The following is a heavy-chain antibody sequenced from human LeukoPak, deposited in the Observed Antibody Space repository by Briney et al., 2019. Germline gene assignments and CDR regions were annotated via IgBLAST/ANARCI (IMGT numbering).Heavy chain of an antibody. CDR2: INHSGST. CDR1: GGSFSGYY. J-gene: IGHJ6*02. D-gene: IGHD5-12*01. CDR3: ARESKSGYEYYYYGMDV. Sequence: SETLSLTCAVYGGSFSGYYWSWIRQPPGKGLEWIGEINHSGSTNYNPSLKSRVTISVDTSKNQFSLKLSSVTAADTAVYYCARESKSGYEYYYYGMDVWGQGTTVTVSS. V-gene: IGHV4-34*01.